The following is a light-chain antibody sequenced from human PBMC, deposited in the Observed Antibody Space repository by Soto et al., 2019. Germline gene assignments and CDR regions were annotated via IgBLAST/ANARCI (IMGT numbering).Light chain of an antibody. V-gene: IGLV2-14*02. J-gene: IGLJ1*01. CDR2: EGT. Sequence: QSALTQPASVSGSLGQSITISCTGTSSDVGSYNLVSWYQHHPGKAPKLLIFEGTKRPSGFSNRFCGSKSGTTASLAISGLQDEDEAVYYCASYASFTPYVFGTGTKLTVL. CDR3: ASYASFTPYV. CDR1: SSDVGSYNL.